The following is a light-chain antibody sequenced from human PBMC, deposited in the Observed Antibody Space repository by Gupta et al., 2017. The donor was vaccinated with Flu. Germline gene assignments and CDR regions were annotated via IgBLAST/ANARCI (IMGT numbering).Light chain of an antibody. CDR2: NNN. Sequence: QSVLTQPHSASGTPGQRVTIPSSGSSSNIGSNTVNWYPQLPGTTPKLLMYNNNQRPSGVPDRFSGSKSGTSASLAISGLQSEDEADYYCAAWDDSLNGWVFGGGTKLTVL. V-gene: IGLV1-44*01. J-gene: IGLJ3*02. CDR1: SSNIGSNT. CDR3: AAWDDSLNGWV.